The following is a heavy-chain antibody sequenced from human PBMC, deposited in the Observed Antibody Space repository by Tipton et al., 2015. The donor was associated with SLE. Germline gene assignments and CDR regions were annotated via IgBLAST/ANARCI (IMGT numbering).Heavy chain of an antibody. CDR1: GGSISSSSYY. J-gene: IGHJ4*02. CDR2: IYYSGST. V-gene: IGHV4-39*07. CDR3: ARARGLYSSSSYGVY. D-gene: IGHD6-6*01. Sequence: TLSLTCTVSGGSISSSSYYWGWIRQPPGKGLEWIGSIYYSGSTYYNPSLKSRVTISVDTSKNQFSLKLSSVTAADTAVYYCARARGLYSSSSYGVYWGQGTLVTVSS.